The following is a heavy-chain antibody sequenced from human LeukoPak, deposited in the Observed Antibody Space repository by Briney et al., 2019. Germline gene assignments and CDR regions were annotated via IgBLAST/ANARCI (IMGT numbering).Heavy chain of an antibody. V-gene: IGHV3-66*01. CDR3: ARDSGSFYGEPFDY. CDR1: GFTFDDYG. J-gene: IGHJ4*02. Sequence: PGGSLRLSCAASGFTFDDYGMSWVRQAPGKGLEWVSVIYSGGSTYYANSVKGRFTISRDNSKNTLYLQMNSLRAEDTAVYYCARDSGSFYGEPFDYWGQGTLVTVSS. CDR2: IYSGGST. D-gene: IGHD3-22*01.